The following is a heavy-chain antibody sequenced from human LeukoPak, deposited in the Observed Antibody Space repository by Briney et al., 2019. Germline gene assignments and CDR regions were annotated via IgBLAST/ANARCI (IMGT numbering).Heavy chain of an antibody. CDR2: ISWNSGTI. CDR1: GFTFDDYA. CDR3: TRDTRAFCGGDCFPEYFQH. J-gene: IGHJ1*01. D-gene: IGHD2-21*02. Sequence: PGGSLRLSCAASGFTFDDYAMPWVRQAPGKGLEWVSGISWNSGTIGYADSVKGRFTISRDNAKNSLYLQMNSLRADDTALYYCTRDTRAFCGGDCFPEYFQHWGQGTLVTVSS. V-gene: IGHV3-9*01.